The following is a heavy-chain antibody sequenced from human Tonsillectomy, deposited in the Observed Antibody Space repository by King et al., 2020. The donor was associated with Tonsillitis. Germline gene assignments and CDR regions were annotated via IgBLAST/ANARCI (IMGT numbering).Heavy chain of an antibody. Sequence: VQLQESGPGLVKPSETLSLTCTVSGGSVSSGSYYWSWIRQPPGKGLEWIGYIYYSGSTNYNPSLKSRVTISLDTSKNQFSLKVSSVTAADTAVYFCARDQGLWSIGWYRATAPWGQGTLFTVSS. CDR2: IYYSGST. CDR1: GGSVSSGSYY. CDR3: ARDQGLWSIGWYRATAP. V-gene: IGHV4-61*01. J-gene: IGHJ5*02. D-gene: IGHD6-19*01.